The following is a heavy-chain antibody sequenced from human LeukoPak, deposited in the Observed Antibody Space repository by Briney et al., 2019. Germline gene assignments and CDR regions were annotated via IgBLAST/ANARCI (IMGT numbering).Heavy chain of an antibody. CDR2: IKQDGSEK. V-gene: IGHV3-7*01. CDR3: ARVSPSSGLGRYCFDY. CDR1: GGSISSYY. D-gene: IGHD6-19*01. J-gene: IGHJ4*02. Sequence: PSETLSLTCTVSGGSISSYYWSWVRQAPGKGLEWVANIKQDGSEKYYVDSVKGRFTISRDNAKNSLYLQMNSLRAEDTAVYYCARVSPSSGLGRYCFDYWGQGTLVTVSS.